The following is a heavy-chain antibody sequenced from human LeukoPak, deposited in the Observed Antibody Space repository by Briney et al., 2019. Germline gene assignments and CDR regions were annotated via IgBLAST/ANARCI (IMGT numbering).Heavy chain of an antibody. J-gene: IGHJ4*02. V-gene: IGHV3-23*01. CDR2: ISGSGGST. Sequence: GGSLRLSCAASGFTVSSNYMSWVRQAPGKGLEWVSAISGSGGSTYYADSVKGRFTISRDNSKNTLYLQMNSLRAEDTAVYYCAKDDLLRFLEWLFVYWGQGTLVTVSS. CDR1: GFTVSSNY. CDR3: AKDDLLRFLEWLFVY. D-gene: IGHD3-3*01.